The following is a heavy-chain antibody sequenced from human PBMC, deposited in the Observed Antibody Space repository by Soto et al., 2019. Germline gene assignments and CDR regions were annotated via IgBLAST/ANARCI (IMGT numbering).Heavy chain of an antibody. CDR3: ANTYDILNGYYH. J-gene: IGHJ5*02. V-gene: IGHV3-30*18. Sequence: GGSLRLSCAASGFTFSSYGMHWVRQAPGKGLEWVAVISYDGSNKYYADSVKGRFTISRDNSKNTLYLQMNSLRAEDTAVYYCANTYDILNGYYHWGQGNLVTVSS. D-gene: IGHD3-9*01. CDR2: ISYDGSNK. CDR1: GFTFSSYG.